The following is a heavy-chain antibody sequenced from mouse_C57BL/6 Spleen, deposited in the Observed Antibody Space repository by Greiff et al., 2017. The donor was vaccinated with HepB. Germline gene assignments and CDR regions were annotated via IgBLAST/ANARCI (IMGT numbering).Heavy chain of an antibody. V-gene: IGHV1-82*01. Sequence: VKLVESGPELVKPGASVKISCKASGYAFSSSWMNWVKQRPGKGLEWIGRIYPGDGDTNYNGKFKGKATLTADKSSSTAYMQLSSLTSEDSAVYFCARRGITTVVEKYYFDYWGQGTTLTVSS. CDR1: GYAFSSSW. D-gene: IGHD1-1*01. J-gene: IGHJ2*01. CDR2: IYPGDGDT. CDR3: ARRGITTVVEKYYFDY.